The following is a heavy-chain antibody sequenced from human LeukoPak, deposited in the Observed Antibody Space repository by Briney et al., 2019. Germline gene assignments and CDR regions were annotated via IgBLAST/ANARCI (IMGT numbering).Heavy chain of an antibody. Sequence: ASVKVSCKASGYTFTSYDINWLRKATGQGLDWVEWMNPNSGNTGYAQKFQGRVTMTRNTSISTAYMELSSLRSEDTAVYYCARGPPTYYYGSGSYAWGQGTLVTVSS. D-gene: IGHD3-10*01. CDR2: MNPNSGNT. CDR3: ARGPPTYYYGSGSYA. CDR1: GYTFTSYD. V-gene: IGHV1-8*01. J-gene: IGHJ5*02.